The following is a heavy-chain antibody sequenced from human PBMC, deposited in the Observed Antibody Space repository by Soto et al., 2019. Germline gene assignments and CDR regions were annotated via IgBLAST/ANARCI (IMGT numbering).Heavy chain of an antibody. V-gene: IGHV4-34*01. CDR2: INHSGST. D-gene: IGHD1-1*01. J-gene: IGHJ4*02. Sequence: QVQLQQWGAGLLKPSETLSLTCAVYGGSFSGYYWSWIRQPPGKGLEWIGEINHSGSTNYNPSLKSRVTISVDTSKNQFSLKLSSVTAADTAVYYCARSVRTRMNYWGQGTLATVSS. CDR3: ARSVRTRMNY. CDR1: GGSFSGYY.